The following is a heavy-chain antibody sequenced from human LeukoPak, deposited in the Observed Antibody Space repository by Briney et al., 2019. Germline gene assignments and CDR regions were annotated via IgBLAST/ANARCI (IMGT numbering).Heavy chain of an antibody. CDR3: ASARGEDDAFDI. J-gene: IGHJ3*02. V-gene: IGHV1-69*04. CDR1: GGTFSSYA. CDR2: IIPILGIA. D-gene: IGHD3-10*01. Sequence: ASVKVSCKASGGTFSSYAISWVRQAPGQGLEWMGRIIPILGIANYAQKFQGRVTITADKSTSTAYMELSSLRSEDTAVYYCASARGEDDAFDIWGQGTMVTVSS.